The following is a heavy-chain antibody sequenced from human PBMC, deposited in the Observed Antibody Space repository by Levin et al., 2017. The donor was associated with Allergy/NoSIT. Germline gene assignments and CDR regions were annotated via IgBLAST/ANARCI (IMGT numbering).Heavy chain of an antibody. CDR1: GGSISSYY. V-gene: IGHV4-59*01. Sequence: SETLSLTCTVSGGSISSYYWSWIRQPPGKGLEWIGYIYYSGSTNYNPSLKSRVTISVDTSKNQFSLKLSSVTAADTAVYYCASSFYCTGGVCPIDYWGQGTLVTVSS. D-gene: IGHD2-8*02. CDR3: ASSFYCTGGVCPIDY. J-gene: IGHJ4*02. CDR2: IYYSGST.